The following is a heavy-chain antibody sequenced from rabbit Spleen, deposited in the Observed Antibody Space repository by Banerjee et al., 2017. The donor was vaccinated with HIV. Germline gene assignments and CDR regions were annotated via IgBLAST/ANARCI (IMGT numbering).Heavy chain of an antibody. CDR2: IDTGSSGFT. Sequence: QSLEESGGDLVKPRASLTLTCTASGVSFSSSSYMCWVRQAPGKGLEWIACIDTGSSGFTYFATWAKGRFTCSKTSSTTVTLQMTRLTAADTATYFCARDTSSSFSSYGMDLWGPGTLVTVS. CDR3: ARDTSSSFSSYGMDL. CDR1: GVSFSSSSY. V-gene: IGHV1S40*01. J-gene: IGHJ6*01. D-gene: IGHD1-1*01.